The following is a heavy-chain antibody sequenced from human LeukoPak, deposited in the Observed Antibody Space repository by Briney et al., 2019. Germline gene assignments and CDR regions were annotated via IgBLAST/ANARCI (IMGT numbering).Heavy chain of an antibody. CDR1: GYTFSSYG. Sequence: GASVKVSCKASGYTFSSYGISWARQAPGQGLEWMGWISAYNGHTNYAQKLQGRVTMTTDTSTSTAYMELRSLKSDDTAVYYCGRDKGGWYDPGFDYWGQGTLVTVSS. CDR3: GRDKGGWYDPGFDY. V-gene: IGHV1-18*01. D-gene: IGHD6-19*01. J-gene: IGHJ4*02. CDR2: ISAYNGHT.